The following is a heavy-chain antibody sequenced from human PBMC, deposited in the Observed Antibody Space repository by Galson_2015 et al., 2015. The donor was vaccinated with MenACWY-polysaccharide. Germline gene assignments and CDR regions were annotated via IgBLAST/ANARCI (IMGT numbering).Heavy chain of an antibody. CDR2: SGGST. D-gene: IGHD6-19*01. CDR3: AKVRGGQWPRYSMDV. Sequence: SGGSTHYADSVKGRFAISRDNSKNTLYLQISRLRDEDTAVYYCAKVRGGQWPRYSMDVWGQGTTVTVSS. J-gene: IGHJ6*02. V-gene: IGHV3-23*01.